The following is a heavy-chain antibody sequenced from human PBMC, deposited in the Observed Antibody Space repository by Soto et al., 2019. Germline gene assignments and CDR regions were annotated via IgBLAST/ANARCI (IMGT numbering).Heavy chain of an antibody. D-gene: IGHD1-26*01. V-gene: IGHV1-18*01. Sequence: QVQLVQSGAEVKKPGASVRVSCKSSGYTFTDYGITWVRQAPGQGLEWMGWINTYKGNINYAQRLQGRVTMTTDTSTSTAYMELRSLTSGDTAVYYCARERGGYKHFDYWVQGALVTVSS. CDR1: GYTFTDYG. CDR3: ARERGGYKHFDY. CDR2: INTYKGNI. J-gene: IGHJ4*02.